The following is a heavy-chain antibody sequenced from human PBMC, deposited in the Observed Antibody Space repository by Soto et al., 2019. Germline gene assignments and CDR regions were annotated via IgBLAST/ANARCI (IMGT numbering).Heavy chain of an antibody. J-gene: IGHJ4*02. CDR1: GFTFSSYW. CDR3: ARDVGLGLGLLPSYDY. D-gene: IGHD3-9*01. V-gene: IGHV3-7*03. CDR2: IKQDGSEK. Sequence: GGSLRLSCAASGFTFSSYWMSWVRQAPGKGLEWVANIKQDGSEKYYVDSVKGRFTISRDNAKNSLYLQMNSLRAEDTAVYYCARDVGLGLGLLPSYDYWGRGTLVTVSS.